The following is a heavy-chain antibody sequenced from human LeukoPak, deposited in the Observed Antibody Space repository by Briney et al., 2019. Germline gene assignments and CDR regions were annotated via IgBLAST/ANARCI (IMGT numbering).Heavy chain of an antibody. CDR2: ISGSGGST. Sequence: GGSLRLSCASSEFTFSSYAMSWVRQAQGKGLEWVSAISGSGGSTYYADSVKGRFTISRDNSKNTLYMQMNSLRAEDTAVYYCTKYSGDVHYYYYYYMDVWGKGTTVTVSS. CDR3: TKYSGDVHYYYYYYMDV. D-gene: IGHD3-10*01. V-gene: IGHV3-23*01. CDR1: EFTFSSYA. J-gene: IGHJ6*03.